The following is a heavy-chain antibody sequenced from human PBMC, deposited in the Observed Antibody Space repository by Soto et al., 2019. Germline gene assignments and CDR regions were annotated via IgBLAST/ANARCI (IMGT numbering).Heavy chain of an antibody. CDR3: VKDNLHSRSYENSYFDL. J-gene: IGHJ2*01. Sequence: QVQLVESGGGVVQPGRSLRLSCVGSGFTFSSYGMHWVRQAPGKGLEWLAVISFDGNYKYHADSVKGRFTISRDNTKNTLFLEMSSLRPEDTAVYYCVKDNLHSRSYENSYFDLWGRGTLVTVSA. V-gene: IGHV3-30*18. CDR2: ISFDGNYK. D-gene: IGHD1-26*01. CDR1: GFTFSSYG.